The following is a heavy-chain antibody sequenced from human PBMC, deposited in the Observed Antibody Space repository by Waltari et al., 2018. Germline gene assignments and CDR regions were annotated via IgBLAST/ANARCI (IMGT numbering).Heavy chain of an antibody. Sequence: EVQLVESGGDLVQPGGSLRPPCPAFGFIFHTLWMTWVRQAPGKGLEWVANIAQDGSEIYYVDSVKGRFTISRDNAKNSLFLQMNSLRAEDTAVYYCARVLWGWPLDSWGQGTLVSVSS. CDR3: ARVLWGWPLDS. D-gene: IGHD7-27*01. J-gene: IGHJ4*02. CDR1: GFIFHTLW. V-gene: IGHV3-7*01. CDR2: IAQDGSEI.